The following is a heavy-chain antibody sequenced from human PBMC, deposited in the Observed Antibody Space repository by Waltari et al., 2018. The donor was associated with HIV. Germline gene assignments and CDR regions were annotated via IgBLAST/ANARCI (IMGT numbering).Heavy chain of an antibody. D-gene: IGHD3-10*01. CDR3: TTEEGYGSGSYLDY. CDR1: VFTFSNDW. Sequence: ELHLVESGGDLLKPGGCLRLSCAASVFTFSNDWMTWVRQAPGKGLEWVGRIKSKSYGGTTEDNAAVKGRFTISRDDSKTTLFLQMNSLKTEDTAVYYCTTEEGYGSGSYLDYWGQGTPLTVSS. V-gene: IGHV3-15*01. J-gene: IGHJ4*02. CDR2: IKSKSYGGTT.